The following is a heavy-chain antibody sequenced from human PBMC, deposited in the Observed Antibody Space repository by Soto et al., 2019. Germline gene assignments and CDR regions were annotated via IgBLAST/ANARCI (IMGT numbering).Heavy chain of an antibody. CDR2: LSPNTGNT. CDR1: GYTFTSYD. CDR3: PRAYGSGFYFLPRYSFDY. J-gene: IGHJ4*02. D-gene: IGHD6-19*01. Sequence: VKVSCKASGYTFTSYDIYWVRQATGQGLEWMGWLSPNTGNTCYAQKLQGRVTMTSDTSTSTAPMELRSLRSDDTAVYYRPRAYGSGFYFLPRYSFDYWGQGTLVSV. V-gene: IGHV1-8*01.